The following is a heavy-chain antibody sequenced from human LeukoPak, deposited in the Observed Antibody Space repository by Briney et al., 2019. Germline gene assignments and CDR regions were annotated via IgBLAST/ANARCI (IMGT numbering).Heavy chain of an antibody. CDR2: IYTSGST. J-gene: IGHJ4*02. D-gene: IGHD1-26*01. CDR3: AGGSYGEYYFDY. V-gene: IGHV4-61*02. CDR1: GGSISSGSYY. Sequence: PSETLSLTCTVSGGSISSGSYYWSWIRQPAGKGLEWIGRIYTSGSTNYNPSLKSRVTISVDTSKNQFSLKLSSVTAADTAVYYCAGGSYGEYYFDYWGQGTLVTVSS.